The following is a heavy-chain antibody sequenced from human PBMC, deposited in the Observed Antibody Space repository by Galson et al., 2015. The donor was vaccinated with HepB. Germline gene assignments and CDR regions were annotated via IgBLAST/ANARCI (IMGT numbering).Heavy chain of an antibody. J-gene: IGHJ6*02. D-gene: IGHD3-10*01. V-gene: IGHV3-7*03. CDR3: ARRVSLVRGIITKPDYYYGMDV. Sequence: SLRLSCAASGFTFSSYWMNWVRQAPGKGLEWVAHMNQGGSSKYYVDSVKGRFTISRDSAKDSVFLQLDSLRAEDTAVYFCARRVSLVRGIITKPDYYYGMDVWGQGTTVTVAS. CDR1: GFTFSSYW. CDR2: MNQGGSSK.